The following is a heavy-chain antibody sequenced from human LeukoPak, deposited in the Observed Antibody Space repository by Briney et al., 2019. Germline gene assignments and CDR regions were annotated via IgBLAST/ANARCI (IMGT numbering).Heavy chain of an antibody. CDR3: ARGYCSGGSCPGDFQH. J-gene: IGHJ1*01. Sequence: ASVKVSCKASGGTFSSYAISWVRQAPGQGLEWMGRIIPILGIANYAQKFQGRVTITADKSTSTAYMELSSLRSEDTAVYYCARGYCSGGSCPGDFQHWGQGTLVTVSS. CDR2: IIPILGIA. V-gene: IGHV1-69*04. CDR1: GGTFSSYA. D-gene: IGHD2-15*01.